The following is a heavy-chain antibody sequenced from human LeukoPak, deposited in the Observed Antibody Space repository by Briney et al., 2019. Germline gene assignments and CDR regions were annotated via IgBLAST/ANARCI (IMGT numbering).Heavy chain of an antibody. Sequence: GGSLRLSCSASGFTFSSYAMHWVRQAPGKGLEYVSAISSNGGTTYYADSVKGRFTISRDNSKNTLFLQMSSLRAEDTAVYYCVKDHGAYYYASGSNFDYWGQGTLVTVSP. J-gene: IGHJ4*02. D-gene: IGHD3-10*01. V-gene: IGHV3-64D*06. CDR2: ISSNGGTT. CDR3: VKDHGAYYYASGSNFDY. CDR1: GFTFSSYA.